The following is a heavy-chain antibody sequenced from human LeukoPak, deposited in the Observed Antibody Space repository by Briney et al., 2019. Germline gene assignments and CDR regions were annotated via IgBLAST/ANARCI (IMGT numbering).Heavy chain of an antibody. CDR3: ARGFVGLRRGSLAFNI. Sequence: ASVKVSCMASVYTFSSYGTTWVRQAPGQRLEWMGWISTYNGKTDYAQKFQGRVTMTTDTSTTTAYMELRSLTSDDTAVYYCARGFVGLRRGSLAFNIWGQGTMVTVSS. J-gene: IGHJ3*02. CDR1: VYTFSSYG. CDR2: ISTYNGKT. D-gene: IGHD4-17*01. V-gene: IGHV1-18*01.